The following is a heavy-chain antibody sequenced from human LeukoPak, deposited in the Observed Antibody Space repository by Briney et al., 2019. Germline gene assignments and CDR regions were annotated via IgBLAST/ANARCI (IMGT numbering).Heavy chain of an antibody. CDR2: ISAYNGNT. CDR1: GGTFSSYA. Sequence: GSSVKVSCKASGGTFSSYAISWVRQAPGQGLEWMGWISAYNGNTNYAQKLQGRVTMTTDTSTSTAYMELRSLRSDDTAVYYCARTALIRFLEYFDLWGRGTLVTVSS. J-gene: IGHJ2*01. V-gene: IGHV1-18*01. CDR3: ARTALIRFLEYFDL. D-gene: IGHD3-3*01.